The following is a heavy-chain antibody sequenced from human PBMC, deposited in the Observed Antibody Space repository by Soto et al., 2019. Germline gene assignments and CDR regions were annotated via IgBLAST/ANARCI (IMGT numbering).Heavy chain of an antibody. V-gene: IGHV3-73*02. J-gene: IGHJ4*02. CDR2: IRSKANSYAT. Sequence: EVQLVASGGGLVQPGGSLKLSCAASGYTFSDSAMHWVRPASGKGLEWVGCIRSKANSYATVYAASVKGRFTISRDDSKNTAYLQMNILKTEDTAVYYCARLWSEREPNFDSWGQGTLVSVSS. CDR1: GYTFSDSA. CDR3: ARLWSEREPNFDS. D-gene: IGHD1-26*01.